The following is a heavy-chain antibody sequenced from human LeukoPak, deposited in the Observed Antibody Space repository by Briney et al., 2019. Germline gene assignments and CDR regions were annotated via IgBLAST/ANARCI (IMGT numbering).Heavy chain of an antibody. V-gene: IGHV3-33*01. D-gene: IGHD1-1*01. Sequence: GGSLRLSCAASGFTFSSYGMHWVRQAPGKGLEWVAVIWYDGSNKYYADSVKGRFTISRDNSKNTLYLQMNSLRAEDTAVYYCASQISRVGAFDIWGQGTMVTVSS. J-gene: IGHJ3*02. CDR3: ASQISRVGAFDI. CDR1: GFTFSSYG. CDR2: IWYDGSNK.